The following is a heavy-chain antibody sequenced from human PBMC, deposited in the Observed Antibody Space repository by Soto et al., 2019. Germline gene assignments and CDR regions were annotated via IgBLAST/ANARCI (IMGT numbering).Heavy chain of an antibody. CDR3: ARRSSFRSSWFDP. CDR2: IYYSGST. J-gene: IGHJ5*02. Sequence: SETLSLTCTVSGGSISSYYWSWIRQPPGKGLEWIGYIYYSGSTNYNPSLKSRVTISVDTSKNQFSLKLSSVTAADTAVYYCARRSSFRSSWFDPWGQGTLVTVSS. D-gene: IGHD6-6*01. V-gene: IGHV4-59*08. CDR1: GGSISSYY.